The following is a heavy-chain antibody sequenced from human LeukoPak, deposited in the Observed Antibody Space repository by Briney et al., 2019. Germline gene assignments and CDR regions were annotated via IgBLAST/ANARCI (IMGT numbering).Heavy chain of an antibody. J-gene: IGHJ6*02. D-gene: IGHD2-2*02. V-gene: IGHV4-34*01. CDR1: GGSFGGYY. CDR3: AVCSSTSCYSHRMDV. CDR2: INHSGST. Sequence: SETLSLTCAVYGGSFGGYYWSWVRQPPGKGLEWIGEINHSGSTTNNPSLMSRVTMSIDTSKTQFSFKLSSVTAADTAVYYCAVCSSTSCYSHRMDVWGQGTTVTVSS.